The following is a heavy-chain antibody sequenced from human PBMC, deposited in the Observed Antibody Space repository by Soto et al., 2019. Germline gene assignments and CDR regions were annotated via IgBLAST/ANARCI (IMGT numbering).Heavy chain of an antibody. CDR1: GDSVSSGDYY. D-gene: IGHD3-16*01. CDR2: IYFSGRT. CDR3: ARVPIDTYMIYWSDP. Sequence: SETLSLTCTVSGDSVSSGDYYWTWIRQPPGKGLEWVGHIYFSGRTNYIPSLESRVTISLDTSKNQFSLKLTSVAAADTAVYYCARVPIDTYMIYWSDPWGQGTLVTVSS. J-gene: IGHJ5*02. V-gene: IGHV4-61*08.